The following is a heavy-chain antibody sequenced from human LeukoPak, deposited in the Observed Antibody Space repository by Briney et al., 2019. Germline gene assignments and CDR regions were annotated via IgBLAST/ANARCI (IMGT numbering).Heavy chain of an antibody. CDR2: IYYTGTT. J-gene: IGHJ4*02. Sequence: SETLSLTCTVSGGSIRNYGWNWIRQSPGKGLEWIGYIYYTGTTNYNPSLKSRVTISIDRFKNQFSLRLSSVTVADTAVYYCAKGSYYDSSGSFYFDYWGQGTLVTVSS. CDR1: GGSIRNYG. V-gene: IGHV4-59*01. D-gene: IGHD3-22*01. CDR3: AKGSYYDSSGSFYFDY.